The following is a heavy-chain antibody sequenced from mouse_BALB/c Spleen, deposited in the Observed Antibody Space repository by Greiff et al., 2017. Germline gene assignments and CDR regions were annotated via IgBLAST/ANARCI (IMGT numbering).Heavy chain of an antibody. CDR2: INPNNGGT. CDR1: GYTFTDYN. J-gene: IGHJ3*01. CDR3: ASYYDYDGGPWFAY. Sequence: VQLQQSGPELVKPGASVKIPCKASGYTFTDYNMDWVKQSHGKSLEWIGDINPNNGGTIYNQKFKGKATLTVDKSSSTAYMELRSLTSEDTAVYYCASYYDYDGGPWFAYWGQGTLVTVSA. D-gene: IGHD2-4*01. V-gene: IGHV1-18*01.